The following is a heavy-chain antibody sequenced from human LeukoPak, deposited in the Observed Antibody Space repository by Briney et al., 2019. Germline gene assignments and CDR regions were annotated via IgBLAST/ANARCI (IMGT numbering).Heavy chain of an antibody. D-gene: IGHD3-22*01. V-gene: IGHV3-53*01. CDR3: ARDRRSNYYDSSGYYDY. CDR2: IHVGGST. CDR1: GFTFSSNF. J-gene: IGHJ4*02. Sequence: GGSLRLSCAASGFTFSSNFTSWVRQAPGKGLEWVSVIHVGGSTYYADSVKGRFTISRDNSKNTLYLQMNSLRAEDTAVYYCARDRRSNYYDSSGYYDYWGQGTLVTVSS.